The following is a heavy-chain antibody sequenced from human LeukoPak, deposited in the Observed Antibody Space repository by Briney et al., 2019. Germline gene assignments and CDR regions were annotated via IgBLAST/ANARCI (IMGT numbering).Heavy chain of an antibody. CDR2: INWDGGAT. D-gene: IGHD6-13*01. Sequence: GGSLRLSCAASGFSFSSYWMHWVRQVPGKGLEWVSGINWDGGATHYADSVRDRFTISRDNAKNSLYLQVNSLRAEDTALYYCARDVSSSWYAFDYWGQGALVTVSS. CDR3: ARDVSSSWYAFDY. J-gene: IGHJ4*02. V-gene: IGHV3-20*04. CDR1: GFSFSSYW.